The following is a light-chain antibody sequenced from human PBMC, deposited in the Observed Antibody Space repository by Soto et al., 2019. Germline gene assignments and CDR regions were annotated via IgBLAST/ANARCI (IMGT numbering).Light chain of an antibody. CDR2: DAS. V-gene: IGKV1-16*01. J-gene: IGKJ1*01. CDR1: QGISSF. CDR3: QQYHSYPAS. Sequence: DIQMTQSPSSLSASVGDRVTITCRASQGISSFLAWFQQKPGKAPKSLIYDASTLQSGVSSRFSGSGSDTHFTLTISSLQPEVFATYYCQQYHSYPASFGQGTKVEIK.